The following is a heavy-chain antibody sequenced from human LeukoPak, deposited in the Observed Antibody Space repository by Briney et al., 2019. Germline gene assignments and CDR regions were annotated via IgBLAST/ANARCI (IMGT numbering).Heavy chain of an antibody. D-gene: IGHD6-19*01. Sequence: EASVKVSCKASGYTFTVYYMHWVRQAPGQGLEWMGRINPNSGGTNYAQKFQGRVTMTRDTSISTAYMGLSRLRSDDTAVYYCARDPRIAVAGKYFDYWGQGTLVTVSS. CDR3: ARDPRIAVAGKYFDY. CDR2: INPNSGGT. CDR1: GYTFTVYY. V-gene: IGHV1-2*06. J-gene: IGHJ4*02.